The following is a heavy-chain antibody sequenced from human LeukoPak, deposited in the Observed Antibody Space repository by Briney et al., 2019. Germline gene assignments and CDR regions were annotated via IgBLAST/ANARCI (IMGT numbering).Heavy chain of an antibody. D-gene: IGHD3-10*01. CDR2: INEDGREK. Sequence: GGSLRLSCAASGLTFNTYWMTWVRQAPGKGLEWVANINEDGREKYYVDSVKGRIFISRDNARHSLYLQMNSPRAEDTAVYYCVRGGFSLDHWGQGTLVTVSS. CDR3: VRGGFSLDH. J-gene: IGHJ4*02. V-gene: IGHV3-7*01. CDR1: GLTFNTYW.